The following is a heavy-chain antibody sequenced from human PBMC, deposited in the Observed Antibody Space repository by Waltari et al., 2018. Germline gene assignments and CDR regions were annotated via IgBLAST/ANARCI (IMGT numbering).Heavy chain of an antibody. CDR3: ARSGTSSSRYFDL. V-gene: IGHV5-51*01. J-gene: IGHJ2*01. Sequence: EVQVVQSGSEVKQPGESLKISCKGSGYSFTNYWIGWVRQMPGKGLEWMGSIYPSDCKARDSQSDQGEVTIAADRSISTAYLQWSSLKASDTAMYYCARSGTSSSRYFDLWGRGALVTVAS. D-gene: IGHD6-6*01. CDR2: IYPSDCKA. CDR1: GYSFTNYW.